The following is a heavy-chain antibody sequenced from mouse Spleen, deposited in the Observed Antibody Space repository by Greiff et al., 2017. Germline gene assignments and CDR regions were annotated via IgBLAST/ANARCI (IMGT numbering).Heavy chain of an antibody. J-gene: IGHJ2*01. CDR3: ARGGLRLDY. D-gene: IGHD2-4*01. CDR1: GYTFTSYW. CDR2: INPSSGYT. Sequence: VQLQQPGAELVKPGASVKMSCKASGYTFTSYWITWVKQRPGQGLEWIGYINPSSGYTKYNQKFKDKATLTADKSSSTAYMQLSSLTSEDSAVYYCARGGLRLDYWGQGTTLTVSS. V-gene: IGHV1-55*01.